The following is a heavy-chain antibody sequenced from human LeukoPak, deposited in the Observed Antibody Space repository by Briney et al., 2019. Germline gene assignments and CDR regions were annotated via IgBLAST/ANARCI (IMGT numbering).Heavy chain of an antibody. J-gene: IGHJ4*02. CDR3: ARISALYGDYVPNAFDY. Sequence: GGPLRLPCAASVFTQRRFPMSWARGSTGKALEGVANIKQDGSEKYYVDSVKGRFTISRDNAKNSLYLQMHSLRAEDTPVYYCARISALYGDYVPNAFDYWGQGTLVTVSS. V-gene: IGHV3-7*02. CDR2: IKQDGSEK. D-gene: IGHD4-17*01. CDR1: VFTQRRFP.